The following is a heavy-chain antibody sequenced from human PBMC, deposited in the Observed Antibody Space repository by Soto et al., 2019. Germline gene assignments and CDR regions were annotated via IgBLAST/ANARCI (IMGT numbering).Heavy chain of an antibody. D-gene: IGHD3-22*01. J-gene: IGHJ4*02. CDR3: ARMAAGQRRITYYYDRSFDY. CDR2: ISFDGSNK. CDR1: GFTFNSYA. Sequence: GGSLRLSCAASGFTFNSYAMHWVRQAPGKGLEWVALISFDGSNKNYADSVKGRFTISRDNSKNTLYLQMNSLRAEDTAVYYCARMAAGQRRITYYYDRSFDYWGPGTLVTVSS. V-gene: IGHV3-30*04.